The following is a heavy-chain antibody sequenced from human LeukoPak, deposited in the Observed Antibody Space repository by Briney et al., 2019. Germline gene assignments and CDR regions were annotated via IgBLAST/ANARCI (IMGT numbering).Heavy chain of an antibody. V-gene: IGHV1-2*06. CDR2: INPDAGDT. J-gene: IGHJ3*02. CDR3: ARLSTATRHWLAASDI. CDR1: GYSFTDYF. D-gene: IGHD6-19*01. Sequence: ASVTVSCKASGYSFTDYFLYWVRQATGQGLEWMGRINPDAGDTNYAQTFQGRITMTRDTSISTAYMELSSLKSDDTAVYYCARLSTATRHWLAASDIWGQGTVVTVSS.